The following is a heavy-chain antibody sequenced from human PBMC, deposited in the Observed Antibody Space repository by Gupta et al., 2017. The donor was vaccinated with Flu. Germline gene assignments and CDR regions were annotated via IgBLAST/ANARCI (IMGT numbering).Heavy chain of an antibody. CDR2: IYHTGST. V-gene: IGHV4-30-4*01. CDR3: VTYDGSRTTIFGVVNNWFDP. Sequence: VRLQESGPGLVKPAETLSLTCTVSGDSITNSDFYWSWIRQLPGKGLEWIGYIYHTGSTKYSASLKTRVTITMDPPRNQFSLRLNSLTAADTAIYYCVTYDGSRTTIFGVVNNWFDPWGPGTLVTVSS. J-gene: IGHJ5*02. D-gene: IGHD3-3*01. CDR1: GDSITNSDFY.